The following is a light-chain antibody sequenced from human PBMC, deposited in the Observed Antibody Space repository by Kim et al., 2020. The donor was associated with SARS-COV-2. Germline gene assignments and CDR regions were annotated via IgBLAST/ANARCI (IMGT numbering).Light chain of an antibody. CDR3: YSTTNNTAI. CDR1: VLAKKY. Sequence: SVSPGQTARITCSGDVLAKKYARWFQQKPGQAPVVVIYNDNARPSGIPERFSGSSAGTTVTLTISGAQVEDEADYYCYSTTNNTAIFGGGTQLTVL. V-gene: IGLV3-27*01. J-gene: IGLJ2*01. CDR2: NDN.